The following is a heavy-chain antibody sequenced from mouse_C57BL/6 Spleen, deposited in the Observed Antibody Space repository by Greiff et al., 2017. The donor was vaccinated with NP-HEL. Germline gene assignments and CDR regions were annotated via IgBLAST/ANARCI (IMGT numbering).Heavy chain of an antibody. J-gene: IGHJ3*01. CDR3: AREGVYYDYRFAY. D-gene: IGHD2-4*01. CDR2: IYPRSGNT. V-gene: IGHV1-81*01. Sequence: VQLQQSGAELARPGASVKLSCKASGYTFTSYGISWVKQRTGQGLEWIGEIYPRSGNTYYNEKFKGKATLTADKSSSTAYMELRSLTSEDSAVYFCAREGVYYDYRFAYWGQGTLVTVSA. CDR1: GYTFTSYG.